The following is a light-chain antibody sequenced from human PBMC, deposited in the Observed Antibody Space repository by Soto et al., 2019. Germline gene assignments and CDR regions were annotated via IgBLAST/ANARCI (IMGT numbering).Light chain of an antibody. V-gene: IGKV3-11*01. CDR3: QQRDNWPPIT. J-gene: IGKJ5*01. Sequence: EIVLTQSPATLSLSPGERATLSCRASQSIRSYLAWYQQKPGQAPRLLIYDASNSATGIPARFSGSGSGTDFTLTISSLEPEDFAVYYCQQRDNWPPITFGQGTRLEIK. CDR1: QSIRSY. CDR2: DAS.